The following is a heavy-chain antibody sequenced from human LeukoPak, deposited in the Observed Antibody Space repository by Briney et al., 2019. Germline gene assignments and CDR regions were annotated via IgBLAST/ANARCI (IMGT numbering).Heavy chain of an antibody. CDR1: GFTFSSYS. J-gene: IGHJ3*02. Sequence: PGGSLRLSCAASGFTFSSYSMNWVRQAPGKGLEWVSYISSSGSTIYYADSVKGRFTISRDNAKNSLYLQMNSLRAEDTAVYYCARDWSWIQLGGDAFDIWGQGTMVTVSS. V-gene: IGHV3-48*04. CDR2: ISSSGSTI. D-gene: IGHD5-18*01. CDR3: ARDWSWIQLGGDAFDI.